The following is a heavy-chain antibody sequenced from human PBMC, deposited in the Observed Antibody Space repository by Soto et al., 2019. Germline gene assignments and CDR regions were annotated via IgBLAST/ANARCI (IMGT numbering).Heavy chain of an antibody. V-gene: IGHV1-46*04. CDR1: GNNLTRYY. CDR3: ARADCSSTSCYLDYYYMDV. J-gene: IGHJ6*03. Sequence: GASVKVSFKASGNNLTRYYMHWVRQAPGQRLEWMGIIDPSGGSTTYAQELQGRVTVTRDTSTSTVYMDLSSLRSDDTAVYYCARADCSSTSCYLDYYYMDVWGKGTTVTVSS. D-gene: IGHD2-2*01. CDR2: IDPSGGST.